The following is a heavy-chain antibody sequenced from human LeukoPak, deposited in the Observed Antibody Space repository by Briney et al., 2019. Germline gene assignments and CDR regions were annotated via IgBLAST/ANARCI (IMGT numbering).Heavy chain of an antibody. CDR3: AREAKVGWNDAFDI. D-gene: IGHD1-1*01. V-gene: IGHV4-4*07. CDR2: IYTSGST. J-gene: IGHJ3*02. CDR1: GGSISSYY. Sequence: SETLSLTCTVSGGSISSYYWSWIRQPAGKGLEWIGRIYTSGSTNYNPSLKSRVTMSVDTSKNQFSLKMSSVTAAATAVYYCAREAKVGWNDAFDIWGQGTMVTVSS.